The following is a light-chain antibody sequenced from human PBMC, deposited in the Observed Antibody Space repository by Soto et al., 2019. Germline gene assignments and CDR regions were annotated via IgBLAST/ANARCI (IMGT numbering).Light chain of an antibody. Sequence: EIVLTQSPATLSLSPGESANLSCRASQSVGTFLAWYQHKPGQAPRLLVYDASDTVTGIPARFSGSGSGTDFPLTIDSLKPEDFATYYCQQCANWPPWTFGKGTKVDIK. V-gene: IGKV3-11*01. CDR1: QSVGTF. J-gene: IGKJ1*01. CDR3: QQCANWPPWT. CDR2: DAS.